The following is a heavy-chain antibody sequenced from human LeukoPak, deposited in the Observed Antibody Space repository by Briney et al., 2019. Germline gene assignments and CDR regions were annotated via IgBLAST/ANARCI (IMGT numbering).Heavy chain of an antibody. D-gene: IGHD2-21*02. CDR2: FSVSGGDT. J-gene: IGHJ4*02. V-gene: IGHV3-23*01. Sequence: GGSLTLSCVASGFTFNTYAMTWVRQAPGKGLEWVSSFSVSGGDTYYADSVRGRFIIPRDNSKNTLYLHMSSLRAEDTAVYYCVKDWRDESNCGGDCLQYWGQGTLVTVSS. CDR3: VKDWRDESNCGGDCLQY. CDR1: GFTFNTYA.